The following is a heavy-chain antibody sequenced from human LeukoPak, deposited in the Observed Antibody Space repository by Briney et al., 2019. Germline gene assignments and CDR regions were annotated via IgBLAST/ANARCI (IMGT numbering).Heavy chain of an antibody. D-gene: IGHD1-1*01. J-gene: IGHJ4*02. CDR2: INHNGNI. CDR3: ARTTLEGFDY. V-gene: IGHV4-38-2*01. Sequence: SETLSLTCAVSGYSLRRGYYWGWIRQPPAKGLEWIASINHNGNIYHNPSLKSRVTMSVDTSRDQFSLRLSSVTAADTAIYYCARTTLEGFDYWGQGTLVTVSS. CDR1: GYSLRRGYY.